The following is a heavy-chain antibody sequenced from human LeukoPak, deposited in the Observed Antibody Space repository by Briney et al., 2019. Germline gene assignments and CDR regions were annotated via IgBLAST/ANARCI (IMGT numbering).Heavy chain of an antibody. CDR2: IYDSGST. Sequence: SSETLSLTCTVSGGSIRSSYYYWGWIRQPPGKGLEWIGSIYDSGSTYYNPSLKSRVTISVDTSKNQFSLKLNSVTAADTAVYYCARGGNWNYGFNYWGQGTLVTVSS. D-gene: IGHD1-7*01. CDR3: ARGGNWNYGFNY. V-gene: IGHV4-39*01. CDR1: GGSIRSSYYY. J-gene: IGHJ4*02.